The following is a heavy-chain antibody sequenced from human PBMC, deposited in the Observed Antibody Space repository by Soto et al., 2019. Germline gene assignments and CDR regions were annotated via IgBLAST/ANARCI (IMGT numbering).Heavy chain of an antibody. CDR3: AKEEGLVSPTWALYYYYGMDV. D-gene: IGHD6-13*01. J-gene: IGHJ6*02. CDR2: HYSGGST. V-gene: IGHV3-53*01. CDR1: GFSVSSNY. Sequence: PGGSLRLSCAISGFSVSSNYLSWVRQAPGKGLEWVSVHYSGGSTYYADSVQGRFTISRDKSNNTLYLQMRRVRAEDTAVYYCAKEEGLVSPTWALYYYYGMDVWGQGTTVTVSS.